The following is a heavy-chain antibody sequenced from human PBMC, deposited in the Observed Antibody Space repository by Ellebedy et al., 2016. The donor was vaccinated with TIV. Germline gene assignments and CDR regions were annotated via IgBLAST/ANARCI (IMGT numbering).Heavy chain of an antibody. CDR1: GFTFSSYW. CDR3: AQDAQGYAYA. D-gene: IGHD1-1*01. J-gene: IGHJ4*02. CDR2: IKEDGSDT. Sequence: PGGSLRLSCAASGFTFSSYWMSWFRLAPGKGLEWAANIKEDGSDTYYVDSVKGRFTISTDDSRTTLFLQMNSLRADDTAVYYCAQDAQGYAYAWGQGTLVTVSS. V-gene: IGHV3-7*03.